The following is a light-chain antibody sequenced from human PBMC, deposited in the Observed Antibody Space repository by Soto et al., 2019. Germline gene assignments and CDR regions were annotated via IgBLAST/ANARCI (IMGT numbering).Light chain of an antibody. CDR2: SNN. J-gene: IGLJ1*01. CDR3: AAWDDSLSGFYV. CDR1: NSNIGSNP. Sequence: QSALTQPPSGSGTPGQRVTISCSGSNSNIGSNPVNWYQQFPGAAPKLLIYSNNQRPSGVPDRFSGSKSGTSASLAISGLQSEDEADYYCAAWDDSLSGFYVFGTGTKLTVL. V-gene: IGLV1-44*01.